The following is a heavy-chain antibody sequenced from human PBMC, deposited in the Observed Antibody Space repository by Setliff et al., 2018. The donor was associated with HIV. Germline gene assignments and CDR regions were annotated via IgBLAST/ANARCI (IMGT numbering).Heavy chain of an antibody. Sequence: ASVKVSCKASGYTFRIYGIHWVRQAPGQRLEWMGWINAGNGDTKYSQKFQGRVTITRDTSASTAYMALSSLRPEDTAVYYCASPTAIPHWGQGTLVTVSS. CDR2: INAGNGDT. CDR3: ASPTAIPH. D-gene: IGHD2-21*02. CDR1: GYTFRIYG. V-gene: IGHV1-3*01. J-gene: IGHJ4*02.